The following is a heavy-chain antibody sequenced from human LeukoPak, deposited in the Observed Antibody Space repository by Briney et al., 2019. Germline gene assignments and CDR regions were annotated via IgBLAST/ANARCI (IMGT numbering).Heavy chain of an antibody. CDR3: ARGYHSFDV. V-gene: IGHV3-72*01. Sequence: PGGSLRLSCVASGITFRTYAMSWVRQAPGKGLEWVGRTRNKANSYTTVYAASVQGRFTVSRDDTKNSLYLQMNSLKTEDTAVYYCARGYHSFDVWGQGTTVTVSS. J-gene: IGHJ6*02. CDR1: GITFRTYA. D-gene: IGHD1-26*01. CDR2: TRNKANSYTT.